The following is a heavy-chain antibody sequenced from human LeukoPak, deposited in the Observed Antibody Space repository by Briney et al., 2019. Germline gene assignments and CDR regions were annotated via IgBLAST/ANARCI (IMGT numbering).Heavy chain of an antibody. J-gene: IGHJ1*01. CDR2: VSSSGGST. Sequence: PGGSLRLSCAASGFTFSIYAMNWVRQAPGKGLEWVSGVSSSGGSTYYADSVKGRFTISRDNSKNTLYLQMNSLRAEDTAVYYCVRNKGVAVAAEYFQHWGQGTLVTVSS. V-gene: IGHV3-23*01. D-gene: IGHD6-19*01. CDR1: GFTFSIYA. CDR3: VRNKGVAVAAEYFQH.